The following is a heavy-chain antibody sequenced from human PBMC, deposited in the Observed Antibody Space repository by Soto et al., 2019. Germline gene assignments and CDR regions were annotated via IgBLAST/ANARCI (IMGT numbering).Heavy chain of an antibody. D-gene: IGHD2-8*01. Sequence: PGGSLRLPCVASGFRFSRSAMGWIRQPPGRGLDWVSAISGTGGNTYFADSVEGRFVISRDNSKNTLYLQMNSLRAEDTAVYYCAKVRIDHYNGFDAWGQGTTVTVSS. CDR1: GFRFSRSA. V-gene: IGHV3-23*01. CDR3: AKVRIDHYNGFDA. J-gene: IGHJ6*02. CDR2: ISGTGGNT.